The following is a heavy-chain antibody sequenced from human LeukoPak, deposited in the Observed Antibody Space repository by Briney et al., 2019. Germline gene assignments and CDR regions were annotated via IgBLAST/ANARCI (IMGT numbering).Heavy chain of an antibody. CDR1: GGSSSGYY. CDR3: ARSTYYYGSGSSDY. Sequence: SETLSLTCAVYGGSSSGYYWSWIRQPPGKGLEWIGEINHSGSTNYNPSLKSRVTISVDTSKNQFSLKLSSVTAADTAVYYCARSTYYYGSGSSDYWGQGTLVTVSS. J-gene: IGHJ4*02. D-gene: IGHD3-10*01. CDR2: INHSGST. V-gene: IGHV4-34*01.